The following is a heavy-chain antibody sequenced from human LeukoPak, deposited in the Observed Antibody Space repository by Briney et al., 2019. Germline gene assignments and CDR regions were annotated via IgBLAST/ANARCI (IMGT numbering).Heavy chain of an antibody. CDR2: ISSSCSTI. J-gene: IGHJ6*03. CDR1: GFTFSSYE. CDR3: ARNVGFYYYYMDV. V-gene: IGHV3-48*03. D-gene: IGHD1-26*01. Sequence: GVSLRLSCAASGFTFSSYEMNCVRQAPGKGLGWVSYISSSCSTIYYADSVKGRFTISRDNAKNSLYLQMNRLRAEDTAVYYCARNVGFYYYYMDVWGKGATVTMSS.